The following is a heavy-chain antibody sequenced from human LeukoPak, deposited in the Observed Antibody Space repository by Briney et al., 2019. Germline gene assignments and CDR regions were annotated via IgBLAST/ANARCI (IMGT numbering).Heavy chain of an antibody. CDR2: IYTSGST. V-gene: IGHV4-61*02. Sequence: SQTLSLTCTVSGDSISSGSYYWRWIRQPAGKGLEWIVRIYTSGSTNYNPSLKSRVTISVDTSKNQFSLKLSSVTAADTAVYYCARATEGYDFWSGYYNYFDYWGQGTLVTVSS. D-gene: IGHD3-3*01. CDR3: ARATEGYDFWSGYYNYFDY. CDR1: GDSISSGSYY. J-gene: IGHJ4*02.